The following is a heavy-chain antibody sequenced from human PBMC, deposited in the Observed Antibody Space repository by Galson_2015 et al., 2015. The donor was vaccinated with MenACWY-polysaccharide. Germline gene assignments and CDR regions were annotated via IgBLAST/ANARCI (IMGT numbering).Heavy chain of an antibody. CDR2: IGGSGSDK. Sequence: SLRLSCAASGFIFSNYAMRWVRQAPGKGLEWVSTIGGSGSDKHYADSVKGRFTISRDNSKNTLSLQMNSLRAEDTAVYYCARVRYSTGKYQFDYSGHGTLVAVSS. CDR3: ARVRYSTGKYQFDY. D-gene: IGHD2-2*01. CDR1: GFIFSNYA. V-gene: IGHV3-23*01. J-gene: IGHJ4*01.